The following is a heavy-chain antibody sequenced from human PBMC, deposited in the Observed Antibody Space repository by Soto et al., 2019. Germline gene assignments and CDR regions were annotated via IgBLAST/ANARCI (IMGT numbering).Heavy chain of an antibody. J-gene: IGHJ5*02. D-gene: IGHD3-3*01. CDR2: IYYSGST. CDR1: GGSIRSGGYY. Sequence: SDTLSLTCTVSGGSIRSGGYYWSWIRQHPGKGLDWIGYIYYSGSTYYNPSLKSRVTISVETSKNKFALKLSSVTAADTAVYYCAWTVLGYDSPHHTRFEPGGHAALVSVS. V-gene: IGHV4-31*03. CDR3: AWTVLGYDSPHHTRFEP.